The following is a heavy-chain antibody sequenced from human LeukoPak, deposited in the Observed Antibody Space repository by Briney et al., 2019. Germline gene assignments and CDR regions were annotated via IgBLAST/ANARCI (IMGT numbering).Heavy chain of an antibody. CDR2: ISSSGSYI. Sequence: GGSLRLSCAASRFTRSNYSMGWVRQAPGKGLEWVSSISSSGSYIHYAPSVKGRFTISRDNAKNSLFLQMNSLRAEDAAVYSCARGSSSGFDAFNVWGQGTVVTVSS. J-gene: IGHJ3*01. CDR3: ARGSSSGFDAFNV. D-gene: IGHD6-19*01. CDR1: RFTRSNYS. V-gene: IGHV3-21*01.